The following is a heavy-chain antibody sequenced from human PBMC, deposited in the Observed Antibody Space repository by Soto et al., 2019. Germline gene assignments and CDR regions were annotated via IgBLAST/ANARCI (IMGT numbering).Heavy chain of an antibody. CDR3: ARSVPVEYGDYEYYFDY. D-gene: IGHD4-17*01. V-gene: IGHV5-51*01. Sequence: GESLKISCKGSGYNFTSYWIGWVRQMPGKGLEWMGIIYPGDSDTRYSPSFQGQVTISADKSISTAYLQWSSLKASDTAMYYCARSVPVEYGDYEYYFDYWGQGTLVTVSS. J-gene: IGHJ4*02. CDR2: IYPGDSDT. CDR1: GYNFTSYW.